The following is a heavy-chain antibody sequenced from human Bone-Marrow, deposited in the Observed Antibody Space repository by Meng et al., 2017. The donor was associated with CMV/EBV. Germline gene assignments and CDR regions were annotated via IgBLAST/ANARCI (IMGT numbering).Heavy chain of an antibody. CDR2: IKQDGSEK. J-gene: IGHJ6*02. CDR3: ARDHPYYDFWSGPYGMDV. CDR1: GFTFSSYW. V-gene: IGHV3-7*01. D-gene: IGHD3-3*01. Sequence: GESLKISCAASGFTFSSYWMSWVRQAPGKGLEWVANIKQDGSEKNYVDSVKGRFTISRDNAKNSLYLQMNSLRAEDTAVYYCARDHPYYDFWSGPYGMDVWGQGTTVTVSS.